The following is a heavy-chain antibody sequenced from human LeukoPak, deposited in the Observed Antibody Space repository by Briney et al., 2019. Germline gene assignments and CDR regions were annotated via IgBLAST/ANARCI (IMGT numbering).Heavy chain of an antibody. Sequence: GGSLRLSCAASGFTFSSYGMHWVRQAPGKGLEWVAVIWYDGGNKYYADSVKGRFTISRDNSKNTLYLQMNSLRAEDTAVYYCARVNNGDYGAFYYYGMDVWGQGTTVTVSS. CDR3: ARVNNGDYGAFYYYGMDV. V-gene: IGHV3-33*01. D-gene: IGHD4-17*01. CDR1: GFTFSSYG. CDR2: IWYDGGNK. J-gene: IGHJ6*02.